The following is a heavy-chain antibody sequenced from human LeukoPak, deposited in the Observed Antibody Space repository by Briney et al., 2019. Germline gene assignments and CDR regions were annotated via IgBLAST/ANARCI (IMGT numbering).Heavy chain of an antibody. V-gene: IGHV3-30*02. D-gene: IGHD3-10*01. CDR3: AKDKSMVRELDY. J-gene: IGHJ4*02. Sequence: QAGGSLRLSCAASGFSFSTYGMHWVRQAPGKGLEWLAFIQSDGRNKYHADSVKGRFTISRDNSKNTLFLQMNSLRAEDTAVYYCAKDKSMVRELDYWGQGNLVTVSS. CDR1: GFSFSTYG. CDR2: IQSDGRNK.